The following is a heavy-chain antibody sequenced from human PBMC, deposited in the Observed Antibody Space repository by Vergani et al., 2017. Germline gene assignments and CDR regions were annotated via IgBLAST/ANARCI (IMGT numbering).Heavy chain of an antibody. CDR1: GFTFSSYA. Sequence: EVQLLESGGGLVQPGGSLRLSCAASGFTFSSYAMSWVRQAPGKGLEWVSAISGSGGSTYYADSVKGRFTISRDNSKKTLYLQMNSLRAEDTAVYYCAKDLRVERDDFWSGYYGAYFDYWGQGTLVTVSS. CDR3: AKDLRVERDDFWSGYYGAYFDY. J-gene: IGHJ4*02. CDR2: ISGSGGST. D-gene: IGHD3-3*01. V-gene: IGHV3-23*01.